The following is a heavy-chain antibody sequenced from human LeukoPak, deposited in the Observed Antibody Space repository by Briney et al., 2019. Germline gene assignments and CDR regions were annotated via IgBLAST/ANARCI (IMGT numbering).Heavy chain of an antibody. Sequence: PGGSLRLSCAASGFTFSSYSVHWVRQAPGKGLVWVSRINSDGSSTSYADSVKGRFTISRDNAKNTLYLQMNSLRAEDTAVYYCASKLWFGDPLDPWGQGTLVTVSS. V-gene: IGHV3-74*01. D-gene: IGHD3-10*01. J-gene: IGHJ5*02. CDR1: GFTFSSYS. CDR3: ASKLWFGDPLDP. CDR2: INSDGSST.